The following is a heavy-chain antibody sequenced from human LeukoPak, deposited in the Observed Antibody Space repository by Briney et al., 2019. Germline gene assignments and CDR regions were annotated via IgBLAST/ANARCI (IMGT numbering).Heavy chain of an antibody. V-gene: IGHV4-61*02. J-gene: IGHJ4*02. D-gene: IGHD7-27*01. CDR2: IYTSGST. CDR1: GGSISSGSYY. CDR3: AAETGMEGDYFDY. Sequence: SQTLSLTCTVSGGSISSGSYYWRWIRQPAGRGLEWIGRIYTSGSTNYNPSLTSRVTISVDTSKNQFSLKLSSVTAADTAVYYCAAETGMEGDYFDYWGQGTLVTVSS.